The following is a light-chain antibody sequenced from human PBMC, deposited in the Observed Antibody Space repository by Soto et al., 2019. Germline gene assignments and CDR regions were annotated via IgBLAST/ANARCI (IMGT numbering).Light chain of an antibody. CDR1: SSDIGRYDY. Sequence: QSVLTQPASVSGSPGQSITISCTGTSSDIGRYDYVSWYQHLPGKAPKVMIYEVTNRPSGISDRFSGSKSGNTAPLTISGLQAEDEGDYYCTSFSSSTATVVFGGGTKLTVL. V-gene: IGLV2-14*01. CDR3: TSFSSSTATVV. J-gene: IGLJ2*01. CDR2: EVT.